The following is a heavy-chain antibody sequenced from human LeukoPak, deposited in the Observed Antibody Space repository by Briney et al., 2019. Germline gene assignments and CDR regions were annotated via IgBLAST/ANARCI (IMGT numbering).Heavy chain of an antibody. CDR1: GGSISSSSYY. D-gene: IGHD2-15*01. CDR2: IYYSGST. J-gene: IGHJ2*01. CDR3: ARRVVVVAATRYWYFDL. Sequence: PSETLSLTCTVSGGSISSSSYYWGWIRQPPGKGLEWIGSIYYSGSTYYNPSLKSRVTISVDTSKNQFSLKLSSVTAADTAVYYCARRVVVVAATRYWYFDLWGRGTLVTVSS. V-gene: IGHV4-39*01.